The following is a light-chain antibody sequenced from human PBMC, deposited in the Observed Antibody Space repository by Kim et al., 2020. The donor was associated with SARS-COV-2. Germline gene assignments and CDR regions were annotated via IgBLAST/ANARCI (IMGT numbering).Light chain of an antibody. CDR2: AAS. CDR1: QSLSNNS. V-gene: IGKV3-20*01. Sequence: SSGERATLSCRASQSLSNNSLAWYQQQPGQPPRLLLYAASTRATGIPDRFSGSGSGTDFTLTISGLEPEDFAMYSCQQYEGSSKTFGHGTKVDIK. J-gene: IGKJ1*01. CDR3: QQYEGSSKT.